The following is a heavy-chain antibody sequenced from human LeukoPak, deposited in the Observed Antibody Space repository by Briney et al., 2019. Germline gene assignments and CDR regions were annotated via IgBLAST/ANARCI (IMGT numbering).Heavy chain of an antibody. Sequence: SETLSLTCTVSGGSISSYYWSWIRQPAGKGLEWIGRIYTSGSTNYNPSLKSRVTMSVDTSKNQFSLSLNSVTPEDTAVYYCARNLIPEQLVVNFWGQGTLVTVSS. CDR2: IYTSGST. CDR1: GGSISSYY. CDR3: ARNLIPEQLVVNF. J-gene: IGHJ4*02. D-gene: IGHD6-13*01. V-gene: IGHV4-4*07.